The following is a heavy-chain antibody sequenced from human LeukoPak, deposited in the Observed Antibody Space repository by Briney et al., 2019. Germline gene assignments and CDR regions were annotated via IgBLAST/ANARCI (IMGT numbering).Heavy chain of an antibody. V-gene: IGHV3-9*01. CDR1: GFTFNDYA. CDR3: AKGVLLWFGIDY. Sequence: GGSLRLSCAASGFTFNDYAMHWVRLAPGKGLEWVSGISWNSANRDYADSVKGRFTISRDNAKNSLYLQMNSLRAEDTALYYCAKGVLLWFGIDYWGQGTLVTVSS. D-gene: IGHD3-10*01. CDR2: ISWNSANR. J-gene: IGHJ4*02.